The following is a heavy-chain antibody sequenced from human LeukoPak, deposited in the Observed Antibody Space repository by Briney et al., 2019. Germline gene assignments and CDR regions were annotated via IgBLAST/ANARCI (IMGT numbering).Heavy chain of an antibody. J-gene: IGHJ2*01. CDR3: ASSMPEWQRLGYFDL. Sequence: GGSLTLSCSVSGITFSFYDMNWLRPAPGKGPEWVSYISSSGSIGYYADSVKGRFTISRDKAKNSLYLQMNSLSAEDTAVYYCASSMPEWQRLGYFDLWGRGTLVTVSS. D-gene: IGHD5-12*01. CDR2: ISSSGSIG. CDR1: GITFSFYD. V-gene: IGHV3-48*03.